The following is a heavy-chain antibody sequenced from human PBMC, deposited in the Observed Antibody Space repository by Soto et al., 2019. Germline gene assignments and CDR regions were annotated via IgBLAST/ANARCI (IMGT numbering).Heavy chain of an antibody. CDR3: AHRVLRTVFGLVTTTAIYFDF. CDR1: GFSLTTSGVG. J-gene: IGHJ4*02. CDR2: IYWDDDK. D-gene: IGHD3-3*01. Sequence: QITLNESGPTQVKPRQTLTLTCTFSGFSLTTSGVGGGWIRQSPGKAPEWLALIYWDDDKRYSPSLKSRLTITKDTSKNQVVLTMAYLDPAYTATYSCAHRVLRTVFGLVTTTAIYFDFWGQGTPVAVS. V-gene: IGHV2-5*02.